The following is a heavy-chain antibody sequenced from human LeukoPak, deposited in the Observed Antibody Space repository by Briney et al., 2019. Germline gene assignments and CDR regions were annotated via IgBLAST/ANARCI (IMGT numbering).Heavy chain of an antibody. V-gene: IGHV4-34*01. CDR2: INHSGST. CDR1: GGSFSGYY. Sequence: SETLSLTCAVYGGSFSGYYWSWIRQPPGKGLEWIGEINHSGSTNYNPSLKSRVTISVDTSKNQFSLKLSSVTAADTAVYYCALDCSSTCCYATRFDPWGQGTLVTVSS. J-gene: IGHJ5*02. CDR3: ALDCSSTCCYATRFDP. D-gene: IGHD2-2*01.